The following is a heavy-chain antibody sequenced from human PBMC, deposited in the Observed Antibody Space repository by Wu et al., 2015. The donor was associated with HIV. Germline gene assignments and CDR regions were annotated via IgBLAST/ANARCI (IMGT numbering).Heavy chain of an antibody. J-gene: IGHJ1*01. CDR3: VRVGVLMTSAETMEYFQY. CDR2: MNPKSGSA. D-gene: IGHD1-26*01. V-gene: IGHV1-8*02. Sequence: QVQLLQSGAEVKKPGASVMVSCKASGYTFIDYYIYWVRQAPGQGPEWMGWMNPKSGSAAYSQQFQGRVSMTRDISISTAYLEVNSLASEDTAVYYCVRVGVLMTSAETMEYFQYWGQGTQITVSS. CDR1: GYTFIDYY.